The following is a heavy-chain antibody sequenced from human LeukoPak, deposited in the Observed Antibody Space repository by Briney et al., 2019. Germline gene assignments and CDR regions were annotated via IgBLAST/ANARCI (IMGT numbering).Heavy chain of an antibody. V-gene: IGHV3-48*01. CDR1: GFTFSTYM. CDR3: VREVAY. J-gene: IGHJ4*02. D-gene: IGHD5-12*01. CDR2: ISSGSGAI. Sequence: GGSLRLSCAASGFTFSTYMLNWVRQAPGKGLEWLSYISSGSGAINYADSLKGRFTISRDNAKKSLYLQMNSLRVDDTAVYYCVREVAYWGQGALVTVSS.